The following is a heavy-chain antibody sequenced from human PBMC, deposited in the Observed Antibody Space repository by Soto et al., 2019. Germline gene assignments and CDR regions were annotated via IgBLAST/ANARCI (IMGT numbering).Heavy chain of an antibody. CDR2: IRSKANSYAT. Sequence: SGGSLRLSCAASGFTFSGSAMHWVRQASGKGLEWVGHIRSKANSYATAYAASVKGRFTISRDDSKNTAYLQMNSLKTEDTAVYYCTRHPITDDYYYYGMDVWGQGTTVTVSS. CDR1: GFTFSGSA. J-gene: IGHJ6*02. D-gene: IGHD3-16*01. CDR3: TRHPITDDYYYYGMDV. V-gene: IGHV3-73*01.